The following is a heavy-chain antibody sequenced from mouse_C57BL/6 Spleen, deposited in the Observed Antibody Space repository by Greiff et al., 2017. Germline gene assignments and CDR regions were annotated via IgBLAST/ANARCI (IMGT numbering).Heavy chain of an antibody. CDR1: GYAFSSYW. D-gene: IGHD3-2*02. Sequence: QVQLKESGAELVKPGASVKISCKASGYAFSSYWMNWVKQRPGKGLEWIGQIYPGDGDTNYNGKFKGKATLTADKSSSTAYMQLSSLTSEDSAIYFCARSGDYNAMDYWGKGTSVTVSS. J-gene: IGHJ4*01. V-gene: IGHV1-80*01. CDR3: ARSGDYNAMDY. CDR2: IYPGDGDT.